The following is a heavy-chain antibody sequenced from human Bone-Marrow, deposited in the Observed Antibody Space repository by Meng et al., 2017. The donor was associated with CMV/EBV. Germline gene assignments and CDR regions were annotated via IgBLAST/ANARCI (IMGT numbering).Heavy chain of an antibody. J-gene: IGHJ4*02. CDR3: ARDPHCSGASCSSN. CDR2: MNPNSGNT. V-gene: IGHV1-8*01. CDR1: GYTFTSYD. D-gene: IGHD2-15*01. Sequence: ASVKVSCKASGYTFTSYDINWVRQATGQGLEWMGWMNPNSGNTGYAQKFQGRVTMTRNTSISTAYMELSSLRSEDTAMYYCARDPHCSGASCSSNWGQGKLVNVDS.